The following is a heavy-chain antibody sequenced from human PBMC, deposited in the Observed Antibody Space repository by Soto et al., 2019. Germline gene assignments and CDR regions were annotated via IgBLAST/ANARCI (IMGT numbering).Heavy chain of an antibody. CDR3: TMGSGYIIDY. CDR2: IHSSGRT. D-gene: IGHD3-3*01. V-gene: IGHV4-30-4*03. CDR1: GGSISSAYS. Sequence: SETLSLTCTVPGGSISSAYSWSWIRQSPGKGLEWIGHIHSSGRTDYSPSLKSRVSISADTSKRQFSLKLSSVTAADTAVYYCTMGSGYIIDYWGQGTLVTVSS. J-gene: IGHJ4*02.